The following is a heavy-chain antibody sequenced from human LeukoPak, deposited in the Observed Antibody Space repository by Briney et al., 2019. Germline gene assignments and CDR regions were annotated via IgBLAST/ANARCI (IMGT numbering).Heavy chain of an antibody. J-gene: IGHJ4*02. V-gene: IGHV4-39*01. CDR2: IYYSGST. D-gene: IGHD3/OR15-3a*01. CDR3: ARLRTGTFDY. CDR1: GGSISSSSYY. Sequence: SETLSLTCTVSGGSISSSSYYWGWIRQPPGKGLEWIGSIYYSGSTYYNPSLKSRVTIPVDTSKNQFPLKLSSVTAADTAVYYCARLRTGTFDYWGQGTLVTVSS.